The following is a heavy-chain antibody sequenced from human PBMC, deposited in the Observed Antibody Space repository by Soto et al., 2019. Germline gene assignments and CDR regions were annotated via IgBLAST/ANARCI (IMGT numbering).Heavy chain of an antibody. J-gene: IGHJ4*02. CDR3: ARQSTVPTTRRFLDS. CDR2: ISYTGTT. D-gene: IGHD5-12*01. V-gene: IGHV4-30-4*08. CDR1: GSSISDEYH. Sequence: SETLSLTCTVSGSSISDEYHWTWIRQSPAKGLEWIGYISYTGTTYYNPSLQGRVSISADTSKNQFSLRMASVTAADTAVYYCARQSTVPTTRRFLDSCCQGSRVTLS.